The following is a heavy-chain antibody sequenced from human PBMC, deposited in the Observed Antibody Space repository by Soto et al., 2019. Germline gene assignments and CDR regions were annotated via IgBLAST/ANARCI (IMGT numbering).Heavy chain of an antibody. V-gene: IGHV4-39*01. CDR1: GGSISSSSYY. J-gene: IGHJ4*02. CDR3: AILYCSGGSCYSSKSLPWVA. Sequence: KPSETLSLTCTVSGGSISSSSYYWGWIRQPPGEGLEWIGSIYYSGSTYYNPSLKSRVTISVDTSKNQFSLKLSSVTAADTAVYYCAILYCSGGSCYSSKSLPWVAWGQGTLVTVSS. CDR2: IYYSGST. D-gene: IGHD2-15*01.